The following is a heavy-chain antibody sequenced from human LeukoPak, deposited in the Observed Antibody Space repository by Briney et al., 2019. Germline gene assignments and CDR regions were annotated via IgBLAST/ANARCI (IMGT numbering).Heavy chain of an antibody. D-gene: IGHD2-21*02. Sequence: GGSLRLSCAASGFTFSGSAVHWVRQASGKGLEWVGRIRSKASSYATVYAASVKGRFTISRDDSKNTAYLQMNSLKTEDTAVYYCIAWVVTAYTWGQGTLVTVSS. J-gene: IGHJ4*02. CDR2: IRSKASSYAT. CDR3: IAWVVTAYT. CDR1: GFTFSGSA. V-gene: IGHV3-73*01.